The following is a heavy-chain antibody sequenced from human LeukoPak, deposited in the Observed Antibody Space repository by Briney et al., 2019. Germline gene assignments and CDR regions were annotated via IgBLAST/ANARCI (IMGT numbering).Heavy chain of an antibody. J-gene: IGHJ6*02. CDR1: GYTFTIYA. Sequence: ASVKVSCKSSGYTFTIYAMNRVRQAPGQGLEWMGWINTNSGNPTYAQGFTGRFVFSLDTSVTTAYLQISSLKAEDTAVYYCARAGLESTGMDVWGQGTTVSVSS. D-gene: IGHD3-3*01. CDR2: INTNSGNP. V-gene: IGHV7-4-1*02. CDR3: ARAGLESTGMDV.